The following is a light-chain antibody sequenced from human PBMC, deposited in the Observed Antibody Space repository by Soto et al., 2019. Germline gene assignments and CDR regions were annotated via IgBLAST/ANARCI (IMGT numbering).Light chain of an antibody. CDR3: QKYNSALLA. CDR1: QDVGRW. CDR2: AAS. J-gene: IGKJ5*01. Sequence: DIQMTQSPSSLSASVRGTVTITCRSSQDVGRWLSWYQQKPGKVPKLLIYAASTLQSGVPSRFRGSGSGTDFTLIISSLQTEDVATYFCQKYNSALLAFGQGTRLEIK. V-gene: IGKV1-27*01.